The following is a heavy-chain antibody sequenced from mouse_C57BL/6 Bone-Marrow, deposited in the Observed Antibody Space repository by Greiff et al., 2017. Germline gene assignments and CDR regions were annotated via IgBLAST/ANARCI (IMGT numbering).Heavy chain of an antibody. CDR1: GYTFTSYW. Sequence: VQLQQPGAELVKPGASVKLSCKASGYTFTSYWMQWVKQRPGQGLEWIGEIDPSDSYTNYNQKFKGKATLTVDTSSSTAYMQLSSLTSEDAAVYYCVIGPSFAYWGRGTVVTVSA. CDR2: IDPSDSYT. CDR3: VIGPSFAY. V-gene: IGHV1-50*01. J-gene: IGHJ3*01.